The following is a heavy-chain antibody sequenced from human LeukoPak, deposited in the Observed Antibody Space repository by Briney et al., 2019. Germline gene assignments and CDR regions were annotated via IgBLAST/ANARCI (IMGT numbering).Heavy chain of an antibody. D-gene: IGHD2-2*01. Sequence: SETLSLTCTVSGGSISSYYWNWIRQSAGKGLEWIGRIYTSGSTNYNPSLKSRVTMSIDTSENRFSLKLSSVTAADTAVYYCARGSQVPVYPNPYNWFDPWGQGTLVTVSS. CDR2: IYTSGST. V-gene: IGHV4-4*07. J-gene: IGHJ5*02. CDR1: GGSISSYY. CDR3: ARGSQVPVYPNPYNWFDP.